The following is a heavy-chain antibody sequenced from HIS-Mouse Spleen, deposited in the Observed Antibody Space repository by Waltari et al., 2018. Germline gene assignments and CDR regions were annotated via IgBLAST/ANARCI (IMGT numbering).Heavy chain of an antibody. CDR3: AREIPYSSSWYDWYFDL. D-gene: IGHD6-13*01. CDR2: IYNSGGT. J-gene: IGHJ2*01. V-gene: IGHV4-39*07. CDR1: GGSISSSSYY. Sequence: QLQLQESGPGLVKPSETLSLTCTVSGGSISSSSYYWGWLRQPPGKGLEWIGSIYNSGGTYDNPSLKSGVTRSVETSKSQFSLKLSSVTAADTAVYYCAREIPYSSSWYDWYFDLWGRGTLVTVSS.